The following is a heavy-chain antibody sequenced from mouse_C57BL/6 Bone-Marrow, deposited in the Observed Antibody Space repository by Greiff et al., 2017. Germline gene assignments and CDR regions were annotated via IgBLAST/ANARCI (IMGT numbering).Heavy chain of an antibody. CDR3: ASIDPSPTYYFDY. V-gene: IGHV3-6*01. Sequence: EVKLQESGPGLVKPSQSLSLTCSVTGYSITSGYYWNWIRQFPGNKLEWMGYISYDGSNNYNPSLKNRISVTRDTSKNQFFLKLNSVTTEDTATYYCASIDPSPTYYFDYWGQGTTLTVSS. J-gene: IGHJ2*01. CDR1: GYSITSGYY. CDR2: ISYDGSN.